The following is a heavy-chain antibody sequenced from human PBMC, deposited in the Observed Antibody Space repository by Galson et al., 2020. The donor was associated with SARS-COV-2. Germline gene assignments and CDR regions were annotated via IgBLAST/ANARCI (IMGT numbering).Heavy chain of an antibody. Sequence: SETLSLTCTVSGGSISSNSYYWGLIRQPPGTGLAWIGSFDYSRNTYHNPSLKSRVTISIDAPKNQFSLQLTSVTAADTAVYYCARGSRTDYYGLDVWGQGTTVMVSS. J-gene: IGHJ6*02. CDR3: ARGSRTDYYGLDV. CDR2: FDYSRNT. V-gene: IGHV4-39*07. CDR1: GGSISSNSYY.